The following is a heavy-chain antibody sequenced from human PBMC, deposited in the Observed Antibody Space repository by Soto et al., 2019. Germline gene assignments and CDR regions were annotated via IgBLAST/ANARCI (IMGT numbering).Heavy chain of an antibody. D-gene: IGHD6-19*01. CDR3: ARSGAVAGDDD. J-gene: IGHJ4*02. CDR2: ISSSGNTI. V-gene: IGHV3-48*03. CDR1: AFTFSSYE. Sequence: GGSLILSCAASAFTFSSYEMNWVRQAPGKGLEWVSYISSSGNTIYYADSVKGRFTISRDNAKNSLYLQMNSLRAEDTAVYYCARSGAVAGDDDWGLGTLVTVSS.